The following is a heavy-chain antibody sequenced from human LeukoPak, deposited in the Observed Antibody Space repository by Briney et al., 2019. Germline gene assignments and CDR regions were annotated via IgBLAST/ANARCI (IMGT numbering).Heavy chain of an antibody. CDR3: ATQGNYFDY. V-gene: IGHV4-39*01. D-gene: IGHD3-10*01. Sequence: SETLSLTCTVSGGSISSSSYYWGWLRQPPGKGLEWIGSIYYSGSTYYNPSLKSRVTISVDTSKNQFSLKLSPVTAADTAVYYCATQGNYFDYWGQGTLVTVSS. CDR1: GGSISSSSYY. CDR2: IYYSGST. J-gene: IGHJ4*02.